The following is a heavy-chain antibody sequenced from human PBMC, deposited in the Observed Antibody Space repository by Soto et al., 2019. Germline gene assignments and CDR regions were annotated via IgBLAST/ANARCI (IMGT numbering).Heavy chain of an antibody. J-gene: IGHJ4*02. Sequence: QVQLVESGGGVVQPGRSLRLSCAASGFIFSDYGMHWVRQAPGKGLEWVAVISSDESKKYYADSVKGRFTISRDNSKNTPYVPRTRLRTKDTAVHYCAKGRGDGYSDYSGQGNVVTVPS. V-gene: IGHV3-30*18. CDR1: GFIFSDYG. CDR2: ISSDESKK. CDR3: AKGRGDGYSDY. D-gene: IGHD3-10*01.